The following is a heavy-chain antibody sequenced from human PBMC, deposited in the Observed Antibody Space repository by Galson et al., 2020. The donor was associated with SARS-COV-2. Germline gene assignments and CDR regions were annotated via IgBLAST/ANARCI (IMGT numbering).Heavy chain of an antibody. V-gene: IGHV4-34*01. D-gene: IGHD3-22*01. Sequence: SQASETLSLTCAVYGGSFSGYYWSWIRQPPGKGLEWIGEINHSGSTNYNPSLKSRVTISVDTSKNQFSLKLSSVTAADTAVYYCARANHYYDSSGYKGSWFDPWGQGTLVTVSS. CDR3: ARANHYYDSSGYKGSWFDP. CDR2: INHSGST. CDR1: GGSFSGYY. J-gene: IGHJ5*02.